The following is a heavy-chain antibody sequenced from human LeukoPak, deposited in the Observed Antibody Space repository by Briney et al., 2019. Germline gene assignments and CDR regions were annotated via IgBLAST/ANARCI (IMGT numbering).Heavy chain of an antibody. D-gene: IGHD4-17*01. CDR1: GVTLREYG. CDR3: AKGCYGDYVPGLAYGAFDI. J-gene: IGHJ3*02. Sequence: VGSLRLSCAVSGVTLREYGVSCGRGAAGKGGEGGTGMSGNGGGPKYADSVKGRFTISRDNSKNTLYLQMNSLRAEDTAVYYCAKGCYGDYVPGLAYGAFDIWGQGTMVTVSS. V-gene: IGHV3-23*01. CDR2: MSGNGGGP.